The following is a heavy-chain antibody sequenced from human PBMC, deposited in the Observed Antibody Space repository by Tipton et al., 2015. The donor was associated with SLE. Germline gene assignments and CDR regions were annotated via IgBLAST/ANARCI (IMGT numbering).Heavy chain of an antibody. CDR1: GFTFDDYA. CDR3: AKDPSSGWSGDAFDI. J-gene: IGHJ3*02. Sequence: RSLRLSCAASGFTFDDYAMHWVRQAPGKGLEWVSGISWNSGSIGYADSVKGRFTISRDNAKNSLYLQMNSLRAEDTALYYCAKDPSSGWSGDAFDIWGQGTMVTVSS. D-gene: IGHD6-19*01. CDR2: ISWNSGSI. V-gene: IGHV3-9*01.